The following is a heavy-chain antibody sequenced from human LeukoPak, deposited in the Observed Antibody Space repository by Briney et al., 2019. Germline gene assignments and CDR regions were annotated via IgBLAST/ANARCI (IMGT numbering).Heavy chain of an antibody. CDR2: VHHSGRT. Sequence: SETLSLTCNVSGASIFNYYWSWIRQAPGKGLEWIGYVHHSGRTNSNPSLGSRVPMSVDTSTSQLSLNSTSVTTADTAVYFCARDLRAKYWGQGTLVFVSS. CDR1: GASIFNYY. CDR3: ARDLRAKY. D-gene: IGHD4/OR15-4a*01. V-gene: IGHV4-59*01. J-gene: IGHJ1*01.